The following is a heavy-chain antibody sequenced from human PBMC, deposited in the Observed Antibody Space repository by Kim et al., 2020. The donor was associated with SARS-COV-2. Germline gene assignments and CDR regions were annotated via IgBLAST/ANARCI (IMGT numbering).Heavy chain of an antibody. CDR3: ARHPSAGRITMIVVVMAAFDI. V-gene: IGHV4-39*01. CDR2: IYYSGST. CDR1: GGSISSSSYY. Sequence: SETLSLTCTVSGGSISSSSYYWGWIRQPPRKGLEWIGSIYYSGSTYYNPSLKSRVTISVDTSKNQFSLKLSSVTAADTAVYYCARHPSAGRITMIVVVMAAFDIWGQGTMVTVSS. J-gene: IGHJ3*02. D-gene: IGHD3-22*01.